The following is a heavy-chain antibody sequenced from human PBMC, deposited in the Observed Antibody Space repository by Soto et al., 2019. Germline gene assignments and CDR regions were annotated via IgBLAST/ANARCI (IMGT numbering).Heavy chain of an antibody. CDR2: ISGSGGST. CDR3: ARYRSSSWEPDAFDI. Sequence: PGGSLRLSCAASGFTFSSYTMHWVRQTPGKGLEWVSVISGSGGSTYYADSVKGRFTISRDNSKNTLYLQMNSLRAGDTAVYYCARYRSSSWEPDAFDIWGQGTMVTVSS. D-gene: IGHD6-13*01. J-gene: IGHJ3*02. CDR1: GFTFSSYT. V-gene: IGHV3-23*01.